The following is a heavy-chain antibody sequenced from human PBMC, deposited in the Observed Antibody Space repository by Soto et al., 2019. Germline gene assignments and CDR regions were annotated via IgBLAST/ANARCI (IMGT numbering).Heavy chain of an antibody. V-gene: IGHV3-33*01. CDR1: GFTFSSYG. D-gene: IGHD3-10*01. CDR2: IWYDGSNK. J-gene: IGHJ5*02. CDR3: AREAVRGVTIGWFDP. Sequence: QVQLVESGGGVVQPGRSLRLSCAASGFTFSSYGMHWVRQAPGKGLEWVAVIWYDGSNKYYADSVKGRFTISRDNSKNTLYLQMNGLRAEDTAVYYCAREAVRGVTIGWFDPWGQGTLVTVSS.